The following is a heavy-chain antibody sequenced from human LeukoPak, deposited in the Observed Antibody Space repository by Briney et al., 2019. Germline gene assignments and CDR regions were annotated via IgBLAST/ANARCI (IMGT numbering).Heavy chain of an antibody. D-gene: IGHD2/OR15-2a*01. Sequence: ASVKLSCTASGYTFSSYAITWVRQAPGQGLEWMGWISPYNGNTDSAQKFQDRVTMTTDTSTSAAYMELRSLRSDDTAVYYCARDNTWYFDLWGRGTLVTVSS. CDR2: ISPYNGNT. CDR3: ARDNTWYFDL. V-gene: IGHV1-18*01. J-gene: IGHJ2*01. CDR1: GYTFSSYA.